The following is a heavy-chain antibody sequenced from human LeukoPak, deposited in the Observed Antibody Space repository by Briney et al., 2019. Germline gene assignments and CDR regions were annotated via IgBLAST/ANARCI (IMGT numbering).Heavy chain of an antibody. D-gene: IGHD3-22*01. CDR1: GYTFTSYY. J-gene: IGHJ4*02. V-gene: IGHV1-2*02. CDR3: ARRALYYYDSSGYDAYDY. Sequence: ASVKVSCKASGYTFTSYYMHWVRQAPGQGLEWMGWINPNSGGTNYAQKFQGRVTMTRDTSISTAYMELSRLRSDDTAVYYCARRALYYYDSSGYDAYDYWGQGTLVTVSS. CDR2: INPNSGGT.